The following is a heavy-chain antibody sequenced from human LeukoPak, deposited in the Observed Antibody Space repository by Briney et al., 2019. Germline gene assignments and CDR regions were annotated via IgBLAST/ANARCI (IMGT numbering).Heavy chain of an antibody. CDR3: SRITTNGYFEY. CDR2: IRWDDER. V-gene: IGHV3-7*01. CDR1: GFTFSSFW. D-gene: IGHD1-1*01. J-gene: IGHJ4*02. Sequence: PGGSLRLSCSASGFTFSSFWMGWVRQAPGKGQEWVASIRWDDERHHVDSVTGRFSVSRDNTKNSLYLQMNSLRAEDTAVYFCSRITTNGYFEYWGQGALVTVSS.